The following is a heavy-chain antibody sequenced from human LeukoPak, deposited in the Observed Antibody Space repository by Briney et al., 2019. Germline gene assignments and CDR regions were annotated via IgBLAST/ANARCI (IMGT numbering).Heavy chain of an antibody. Sequence: PSETLSLACTVSGGSISSGSYYWSWIRQPAGKGLEWIGRIYTSGSTNYNPSPKSRVTISVDTSKNQFSLKLSSVTAADTAVYYCARVGYYGVVRIFDYWGQGTLVTVSS. V-gene: IGHV4-61*02. CDR1: GGSISSGSYY. D-gene: IGHD3-10*01. J-gene: IGHJ4*02. CDR3: ARVGYYGVVRIFDY. CDR2: IYTSGST.